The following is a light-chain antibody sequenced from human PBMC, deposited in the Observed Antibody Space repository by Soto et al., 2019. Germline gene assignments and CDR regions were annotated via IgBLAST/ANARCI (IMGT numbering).Light chain of an antibody. CDR1: NSDVGGYSY. J-gene: IGLJ1*01. Sequence: QSVLTQPPSASGSPGQSVTISCTGTNSDVGGYSYVSWYQQHPGKAPKLMISEVTKRPSGVPDRFSGSKSGNTASLTVSGLQAEDEADYYCSSYTTSSTLVFGTGTKLTVL. CDR3: SSYTTSSTLV. V-gene: IGLV2-8*01. CDR2: EVT.